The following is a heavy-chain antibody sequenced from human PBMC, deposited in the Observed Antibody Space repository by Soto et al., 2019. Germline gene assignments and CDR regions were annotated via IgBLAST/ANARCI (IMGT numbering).Heavy chain of an antibody. V-gene: IGHV3-23*01. CDR1: GFSFGTYA. CDR2: ISASGDRT. CDR3: VKDILLNGVRGIFDY. Sequence: GGSLRLSCVASGFSFGTYAMSWVRQAPGKGLEWVSIISASGDRTFYEDSVKGRFSISRDNSKNTLYVQMNNLRAEDTAIYYCVKDILLNGVRGIFDYWGQGTLVTVSS. J-gene: IGHJ4*02. D-gene: IGHD3-10*01.